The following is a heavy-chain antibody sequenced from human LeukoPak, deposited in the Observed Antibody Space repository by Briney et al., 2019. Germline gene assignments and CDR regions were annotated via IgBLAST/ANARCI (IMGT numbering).Heavy chain of an antibody. V-gene: IGHV3-7*01. J-gene: IGHJ1*01. Sequence: PGGSLRLSCAASGFTFSTYWMSWVRQAPGKGLEWVANIHQDGNEKYYVDSVKGRFTISRDNAKNSLYLQMNSLRAEDTAVYYCASLYCSSTSCYPWGQGTLVTVSS. CDR3: ASLYCSSTSCYP. CDR2: IHQDGNEK. CDR1: GFTFSTYW. D-gene: IGHD2-2*01.